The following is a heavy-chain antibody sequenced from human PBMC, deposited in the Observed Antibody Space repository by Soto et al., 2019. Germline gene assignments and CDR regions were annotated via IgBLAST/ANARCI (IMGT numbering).Heavy chain of an antibody. D-gene: IGHD3-22*01. CDR2: TYYRSKWYN. Sequence: PSQTLSLTCAISGDSVSSNSAAWNWIIHSASRCLEWLGRTYYRSKWYNDYAVSVKSRITINPDTSKNQFSLQLNSVTPEDTAVYYCARDEGYYDSSGYRGGAFDIWGQGTMVTVSS. V-gene: IGHV6-1*01. CDR1: GDSVSSNSAA. CDR3: ARDEGYYDSSGYRGGAFDI. J-gene: IGHJ3*02.